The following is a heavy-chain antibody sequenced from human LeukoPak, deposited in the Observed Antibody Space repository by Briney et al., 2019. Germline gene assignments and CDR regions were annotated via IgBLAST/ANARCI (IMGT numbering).Heavy chain of an antibody. V-gene: IGHV3-21*01. J-gene: IGHJ4*02. CDR1: GFTFSSYS. CDR3: ARDLYVGASLDY. D-gene: IGHD1-26*01. Sequence: PGGSLRLSCAASGFTFSSYSMNWVRQAPGKGLEWVSSISSSSSYIYYADSVKGRFTISRDNAKNSLYLQMNSLRAEDTAVYYCARDLYVGASLDYWGQGTLVTVSS. CDR2: ISSSSSYI.